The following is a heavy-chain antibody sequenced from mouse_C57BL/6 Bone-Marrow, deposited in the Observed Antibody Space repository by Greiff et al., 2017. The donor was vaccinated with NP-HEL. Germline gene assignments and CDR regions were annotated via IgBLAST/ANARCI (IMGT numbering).Heavy chain of an antibody. CDR3: TGLDSYYAMDY. J-gene: IGHJ4*01. V-gene: IGHV6-3*01. CDR2: IRLKSDNYAT. Sequence: EVQLVESGGGLVQPGGSMKLSCVASGFTFSNYWMNWVRQSPEKGLEWVAQIRLKSDNYATHYAESVKGRFTISRDDSKSSVYLQMNNLRPEDTGIYYCTGLDSYYAMDYWGKGTPVTVSS. CDR1: GFTFSNYW. D-gene: IGHD2-4*01.